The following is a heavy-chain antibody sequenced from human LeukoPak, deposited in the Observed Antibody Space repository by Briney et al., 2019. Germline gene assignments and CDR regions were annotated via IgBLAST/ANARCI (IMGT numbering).Heavy chain of an antibody. CDR1: GGSISSGDYY. CDR2: IYDSGSA. J-gene: IGHJ4*02. V-gene: IGHV4-31*03. Sequence: SQTLSLTCSVSGGSISSGDYYWSWIRQHPGKGLEWIGFIYDSGSAYHNPSLKSRVTISVDTSKNQFSLNLASVTAADTAVYYCARVGVFGYCTRDSCHSPFDSWGQGTLVTVSS. CDR3: ARVGVFGYCTRDSCHSPFDS. D-gene: IGHD2-15*01.